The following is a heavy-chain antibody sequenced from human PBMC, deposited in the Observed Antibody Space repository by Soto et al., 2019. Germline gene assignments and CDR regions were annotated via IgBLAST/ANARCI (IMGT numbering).Heavy chain of an antibody. Sequence: SETLSLTCTVSGGSISSSGYYWGWIRQPPGKGLEWIGTIYYSGSTYYNPSLKSRVTISVDTSKNQFSLKLSSVTAADPAVYYCARQFSVYGDYWRDFDFCGQGTLVA. J-gene: IGHJ4*02. CDR3: ARQFSVYGDYWRDFDF. V-gene: IGHV4-39*01. CDR2: IYYSGST. CDR1: GGSISSSGYY. D-gene: IGHD4-17*01.